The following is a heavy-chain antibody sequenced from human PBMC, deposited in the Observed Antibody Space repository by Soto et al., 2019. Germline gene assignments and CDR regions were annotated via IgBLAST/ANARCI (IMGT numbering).Heavy chain of an antibody. CDR2: IYWDDDK. V-gene: IGHV2-5*02. CDR3: AQSAAQSYDILTGYYNTAEAFDI. J-gene: IGHJ3*02. Sequence: SGPTLVKPTQTLTLTCTFSGFSLSTSGVGVGWIRQPPGKALEWLALIYWDDDKRYSPSLKSRLTITKDTSKNQVVLTMTNMDPVDTATYYCAQSAAQSYDILTGYYNTAEAFDIWGQGTMVTVSS. D-gene: IGHD3-9*01. CDR1: GFSLSTSGVG.